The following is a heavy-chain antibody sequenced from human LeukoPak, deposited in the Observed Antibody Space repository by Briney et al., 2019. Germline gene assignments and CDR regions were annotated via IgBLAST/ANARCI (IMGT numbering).Heavy chain of an antibody. D-gene: IGHD3-22*01. J-gene: IGHJ3*02. CDR2: INTNTGNP. V-gene: IGHV7-4-1*02. CDR3: ARFSGDFEDSSGAFDI. Sequence: GASVKVSCKASGYTFTSYAMNWVRQAPGQGLEWMGWINTNTGNPTYAQGFTGRFVFSLDTSVSTAYLQISSLKAEDTAVYYCARFSGDFEDSSGAFDIWGQGTMVTVSS. CDR1: GYTFTSYA.